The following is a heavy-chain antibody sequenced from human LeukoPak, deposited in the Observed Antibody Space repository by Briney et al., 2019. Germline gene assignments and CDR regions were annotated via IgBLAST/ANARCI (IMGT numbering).Heavy chain of an antibody. Sequence: GGSQRLSCAASGFTFSSYGMHWVRQAPGKGLEWVAVISYDGSNKYYADSVKGRFTISRDNSKNTLYLQMNSLRAEDTAVYYCAKNRYSPNDFDYWGQGTLVTVPS. CDR1: GFTFSSYG. D-gene: IGHD1-26*01. CDR3: AKNRYSPNDFDY. CDR2: ISYDGSNK. J-gene: IGHJ4*02. V-gene: IGHV3-30*18.